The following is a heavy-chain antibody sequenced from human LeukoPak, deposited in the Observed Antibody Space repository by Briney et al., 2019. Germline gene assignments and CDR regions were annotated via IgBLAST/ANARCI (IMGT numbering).Heavy chain of an antibody. Sequence: GRSLRLSCAASGFTFSSYAMHWVRQAPGKGLEWVAVISYDGSNKYYADSVKGRFTISRDSSKNTLYLQMNSLRAEDTAVYYCARVSPYYLGYFDYWGQGTLVTVSS. CDR3: ARVSPYYLGYFDY. CDR2: ISYDGSNK. V-gene: IGHV3-30-3*01. CDR1: GFTFSSYA. J-gene: IGHJ4*02. D-gene: IGHD2/OR15-2a*01.